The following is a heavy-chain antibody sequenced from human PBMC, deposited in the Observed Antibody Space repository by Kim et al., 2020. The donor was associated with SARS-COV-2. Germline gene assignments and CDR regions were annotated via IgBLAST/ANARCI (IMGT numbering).Heavy chain of an antibody. CDR3: AKNTMTTSLITL. J-gene: IGHJ4*02. Sequence: YYAGSVKGRFTISRDNAKNSVYLQMNSLRAEDTAVYYCAKNTMTTSLITLWGQGTLVTVSS. D-gene: IGHD3-16*01. V-gene: IGHV3-11*04.